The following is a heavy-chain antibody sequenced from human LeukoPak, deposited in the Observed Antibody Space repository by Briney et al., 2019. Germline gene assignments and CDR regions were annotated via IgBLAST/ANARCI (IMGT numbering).Heavy chain of an antibody. V-gene: IGHV3-9*01. CDR3: AKAAATVTTFDY. Sequence: PGGSLRLSCAASGFTFSSYAMHWVRQAPGKGLEWVSGISWNSGSIGYADSVKGRFTISRDNAKNSLYLQMNSLRAEDTALYYCAKAAATVTTFDYWGQGTLVTVSS. CDR2: ISWNSGSI. D-gene: IGHD4-17*01. J-gene: IGHJ4*02. CDR1: GFTFSSYA.